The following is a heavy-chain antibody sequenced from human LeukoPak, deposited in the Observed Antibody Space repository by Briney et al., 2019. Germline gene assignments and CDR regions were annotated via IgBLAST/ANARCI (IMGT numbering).Heavy chain of an antibody. CDR3: TTDAAGYNYGSLGY. CDR1: VFTFTDAW. CDR2: IKSKSDGATT. Sequence: GGSLRLSCAASVFTFTDAWMSWVRQAPGKGLEWVGRIKSKSDGATTDYAAPVQGRFTISRDDSKNTLYLQLNSLKTEDTAVYYCTTDAAGYNYGSLGYWGQGTLVTVSS. D-gene: IGHD1-1*01. V-gene: IGHV3-15*01. J-gene: IGHJ4*02.